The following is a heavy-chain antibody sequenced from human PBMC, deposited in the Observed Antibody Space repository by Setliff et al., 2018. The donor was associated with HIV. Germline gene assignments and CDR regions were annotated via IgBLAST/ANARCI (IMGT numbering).Heavy chain of an antibody. CDR3: ARAKTIGSSALFLDP. V-gene: IGHV4-61*09. CDR1: GDSMNSVSYS. CDR2: VYARGSA. D-gene: IGHD2-2*03. Sequence: PSETLSLTCTVSGDSMNSVSYSWAWLRQSAGKGPEWIGHVYARGSANYNPSLTSRVTISVPTSKNQFSLNLNSVTAADTATYYCARAKTIGSSALFLDPWGQGTPVTAPQ. J-gene: IGHJ5*02.